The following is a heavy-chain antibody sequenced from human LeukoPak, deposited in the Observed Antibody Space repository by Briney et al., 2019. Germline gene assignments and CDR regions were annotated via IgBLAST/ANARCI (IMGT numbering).Heavy chain of an antibody. J-gene: IGHJ6*02. V-gene: IGHV4-4*07. CDR3: ASAGSGYSKAGFNYYYYGMDV. CDR1: GGSISSYY. D-gene: IGHD5-12*01. CDR2: IYTSGST. Sequence: SETLSLTCSVSGGSISSYYWSWIRQPAGKGLEWIGRIYTSGSTNYNPSLKSRVTMSVDTSKNQFSLKLSSVTAADTAVYYCASAGSGYSKAGFNYYYYGMDVWGQGTTVTVSS.